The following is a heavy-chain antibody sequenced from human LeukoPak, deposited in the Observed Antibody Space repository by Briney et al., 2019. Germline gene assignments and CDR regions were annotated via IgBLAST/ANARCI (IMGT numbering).Heavy chain of an antibody. CDR1: GFTFSSYS. J-gene: IGHJ4*02. D-gene: IGHD1-7*01. V-gene: IGHV3-48*01. CDR3: AGTSTGTTVDY. CDR2: ISSSSSTI. Sequence: GGSLRLSCAASGFTFSSYSMNWVRQAPGKGLEWVSYISSSSSTIYYADSVKGRFTISRDNAKNSLYLQMNSLRAEDTAVCYCAGTSTGTTVDYWGQGTLVTVSS.